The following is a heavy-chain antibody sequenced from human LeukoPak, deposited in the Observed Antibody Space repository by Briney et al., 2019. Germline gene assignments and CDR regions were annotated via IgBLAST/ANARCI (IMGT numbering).Heavy chain of an antibody. CDR3: ARSYCSSTSCHPFDY. CDR1: GFTFSSYA. J-gene: IGHJ4*02. CDR2: ISYDGSNK. Sequence: PGGSLRLSCAASGFTFSSYAMHWVRQAPGKGLEWVAVISYDGSNKYYADSVKGRFTISRDNSKNTLYLQMNSLRAEDTAVYYCARSYCSSTSCHPFDYWGQGTLVTVSS. D-gene: IGHD2-2*01. V-gene: IGHV3-30*04.